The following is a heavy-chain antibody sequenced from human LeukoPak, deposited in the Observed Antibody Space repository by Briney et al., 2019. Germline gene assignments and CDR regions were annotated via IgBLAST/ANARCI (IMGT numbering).Heavy chain of an antibody. CDR3: TKDMAWEPGIDFDY. V-gene: IGHV3-9*01. CDR2: ISWNSGSI. J-gene: IGHJ4*02. Sequence: GGSLRLSCAASGFTFDDYAMHWVRHAPGKGLEWVSGISWNSGSIGYADSVKGRFTISRDNAKNSLYLQMNSLRAEDTALYYCTKDMAWEPGIDFDYWGQGTLVTVSS. CDR1: GFTFDDYA. D-gene: IGHD1-26*01.